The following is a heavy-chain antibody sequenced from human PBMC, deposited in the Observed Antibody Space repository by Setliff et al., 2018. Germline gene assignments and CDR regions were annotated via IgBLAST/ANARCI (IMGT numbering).Heavy chain of an antibody. D-gene: IGHD3-9*01. CDR1: GYTFTSYG. CDR2: ISAYNGNT. CDR3: ARDRRDYDILTGYYEFTFDY. Sequence: ASVKVSCKASGYTFTSYGISWVRQAPGQGLEWMGWISAYNGNTNYAQKLQGRVTMTTDTSTSTAYMELRSLRSDDTAVYYCARDRRDYDILTGYYEFTFDYWGQGTLVTVSS. V-gene: IGHV1-18*01. J-gene: IGHJ4*02.